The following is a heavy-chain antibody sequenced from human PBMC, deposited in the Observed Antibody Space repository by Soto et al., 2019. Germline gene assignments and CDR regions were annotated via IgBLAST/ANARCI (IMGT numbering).Heavy chain of an antibody. CDR2: IYYSGST. V-gene: IGHV4-39*01. CDR1: GGSISSSSYY. CDR3: RVAASHYYYYMDV. D-gene: IGHD2-15*01. J-gene: IGHJ6*03. Sequence: SETLSLTCTVSGGSISSSSYYWGWIRQPPGKGLEWIGSIYYSGSTYYNPSLKSRVTISVDTSKNQFSLKLSSVTAADTAVYYGRVAASHYYYYMDVWGKGTTVTVAS.